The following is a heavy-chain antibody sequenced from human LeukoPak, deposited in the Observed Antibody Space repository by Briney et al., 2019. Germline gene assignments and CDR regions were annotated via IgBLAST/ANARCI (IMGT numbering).Heavy chain of an antibody. CDR2: ISGSGGST. D-gene: IGHD3-9*01. J-gene: IGHJ4*02. V-gene: IGHV3-23*01. Sequence: GGSLRLSCAASGFTLSSYAMSWVRQAPGKGLEWVSAISGSGGSTYYADSVKGRFTISRDNSKNTLYLQMNSLRAEDTAVYYCAKTPGDYFDLFDYWGQGTLVTVSS. CDR1: GFTLSSYA. CDR3: AKTPGDYFDLFDY.